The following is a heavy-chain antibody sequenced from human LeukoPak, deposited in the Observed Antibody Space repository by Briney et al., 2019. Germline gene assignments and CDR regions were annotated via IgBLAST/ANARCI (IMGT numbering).Heavy chain of an antibody. V-gene: IGHV3-53*01. CDR2: IYSGGST. D-gene: IGHD3-22*01. Sequence: GGSLRLSXAASGFTVSSNYMSWVGQAPGKGLEWVSVIYSGGSTYYADSVKGRFTISRDNSKNTLYLQMNSLRAEDTAVYYCATQSGYDSSGSLYFQHWGQGTLVTVSS. J-gene: IGHJ1*01. CDR3: ATQSGYDSSGSLYFQH. CDR1: GFTVSSNY.